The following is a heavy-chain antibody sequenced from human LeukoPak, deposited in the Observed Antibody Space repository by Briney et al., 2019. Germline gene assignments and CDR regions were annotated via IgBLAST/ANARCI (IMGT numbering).Heavy chain of an antibody. V-gene: IGHV1-2*02. CDR2: INPYSGGT. D-gene: IGHD2-2*01. CDR1: GYTFTGYY. CDR3: VRDRTKYCSSTSCPLDY. Sequence: GASVKVSCKASGYTFTGYYMHWVRQAPGQGLEWMGWINPYSGGTNYAQKFQGRVTMTGDTSISTAYMELSRLRSDDTAVYYCVRDRTKYCSSTSCPLDYWGQGTLVTVSS. J-gene: IGHJ4*02.